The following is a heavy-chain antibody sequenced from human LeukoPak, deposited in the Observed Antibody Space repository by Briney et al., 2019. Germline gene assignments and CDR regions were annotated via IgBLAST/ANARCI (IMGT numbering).Heavy chain of an antibody. CDR2: INRDGSST. Sequence: QSGGSLRLSCAASGFTFSSYWMHWVRQAPGKGLVWVSHINRDGSSTNYADSVKGRFTISRDDAKNTLYLQMNSLRAEGTALYYCARPRDGYNRGGFDIWGQGTMVTVSS. J-gene: IGHJ3*02. V-gene: IGHV3-74*01. CDR1: GFTFSSYW. D-gene: IGHD5-24*01. CDR3: ARPRDGYNRGGFDI.